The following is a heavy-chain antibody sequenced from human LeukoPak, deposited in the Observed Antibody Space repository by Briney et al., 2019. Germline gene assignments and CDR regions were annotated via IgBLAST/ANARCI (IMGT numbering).Heavy chain of an antibody. D-gene: IGHD3-3*01. CDR3: AKGYYDFWSGYVPAYYYYGMDV. Sequence: GGSLRLSCAASGFTFTSYAMNWVRQAPGKGLEWVSTISGSGSSTYYVDSVKGRFTISRDNSKNTLYLQMNSLRAEDTAVYYCAKGYYDFWSGYVPAYYYYGMDVWGQGTTVTVSS. CDR1: GFTFTSYA. J-gene: IGHJ6*02. V-gene: IGHV3-23*01. CDR2: ISGSGSST.